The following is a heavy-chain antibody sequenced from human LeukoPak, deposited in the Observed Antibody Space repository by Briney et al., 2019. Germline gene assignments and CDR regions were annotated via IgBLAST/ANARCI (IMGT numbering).Heavy chain of an antibody. D-gene: IGHD1-14*01. CDR1: GFTFSSYA. Sequence: GGSLRLSCAAPGFTFSSYAMSWVRQAPGKGLEWVSAISGSGGSTYYADSVKGRFTISRDNSKNTLFLQMSSLRAEDTAVYYCATDLFAGSTGWFDPWGQGTLVTVSS. CDR2: ISGSGGST. CDR3: ATDLFAGSTGWFDP. V-gene: IGHV3-23*01. J-gene: IGHJ5*02.